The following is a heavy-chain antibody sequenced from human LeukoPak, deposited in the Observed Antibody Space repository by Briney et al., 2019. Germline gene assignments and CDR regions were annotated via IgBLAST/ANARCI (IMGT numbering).Heavy chain of an antibody. CDR3: ARDGGPLLWFGGPSCLDV. V-gene: IGHV4-39*06. CDR2: MYYSGNT. CDR1: GGSISSSSYY. Sequence: SETLSLTCTVSGGSISSSSYYWGWIRQSPGKGLEWIGSMYYSGNTYYNPSLKSRVTISVDASKNQFTLRLTSVTAADTAMYFCARDGGPLLWFGGPSCLDVWGEGTTVTVSS. D-gene: IGHD3-10*01. J-gene: IGHJ6*04.